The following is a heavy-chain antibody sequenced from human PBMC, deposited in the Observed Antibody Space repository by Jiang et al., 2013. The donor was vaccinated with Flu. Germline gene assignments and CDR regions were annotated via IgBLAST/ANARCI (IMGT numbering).Heavy chain of an antibody. CDR2: INHGGST. D-gene: IGHD3-22*01. Sequence: LLKPSETLSLTCGVYGGSFSSYYWSWIRQPPGKGLEWIGEINHGGSTNYSPSLKSRVTISLDTSKNQFSLKLSSVTAADTAVYYCARQGFYDSRGSEYWLDPWGQGALVTVSS. J-gene: IGHJ5*02. CDR1: GGSFSSYY. CDR3: ARQGFYDSRGSEYWLDP. V-gene: IGHV4-34*01.